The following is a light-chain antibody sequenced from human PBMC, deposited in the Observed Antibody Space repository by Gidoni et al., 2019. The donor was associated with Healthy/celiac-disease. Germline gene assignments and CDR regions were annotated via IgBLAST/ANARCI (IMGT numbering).Light chain of an antibody. V-gene: IGKV3-15*01. Sequence: EIVMTQSPATLSVSPGERATLSCRASQSVSSTLACYQQKPGQVPRLLIYGASTRATGIPARFSGSGSGTEFTLTISSLQSEDFAVYYCQQYNNWPRHPFGQGTKVEIK. J-gene: IGKJ1*01. CDR1: QSVSST. CDR3: QQYNNWPRHP. CDR2: GAS.